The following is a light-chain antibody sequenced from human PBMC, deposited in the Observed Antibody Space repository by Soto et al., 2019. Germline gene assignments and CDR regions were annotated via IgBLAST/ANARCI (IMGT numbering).Light chain of an antibody. CDR3: QQYNNWPLT. CDR1: QSVSSY. V-gene: IGKV3-15*01. CDR2: GAS. Sequence: SVFTQSPGTLSLTPRERENISCRASQSVSSYLAWYQQKPGQAPRLLIYGASSRATGIPVRFSGSGSGTEFTLTISSLQSEDFAVYYCQQYNNWPLTPAQRTRLEI. J-gene: IGKJ5*01.